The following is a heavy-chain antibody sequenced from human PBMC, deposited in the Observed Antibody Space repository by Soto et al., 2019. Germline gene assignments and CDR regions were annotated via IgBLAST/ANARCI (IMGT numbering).Heavy chain of an antibody. CDR1: GGSLGDVY. V-gene: IGHV4-59*08. CDR3: ARHGGDVVMVRD. Sequence: QVKLQESGRGLVKPSETLSLSCTVSGGSLGDVYWTWIRQPPGKEMEWIGYISTTGVTNYSPSLKSRVTTSTDTSTNQFSLNLSSVTAADTAIYFCARHGGDVVMVRDWGQGIQVTVSS. D-gene: IGHD2-15*01. CDR2: ISTTGVT. J-gene: IGHJ4*02.